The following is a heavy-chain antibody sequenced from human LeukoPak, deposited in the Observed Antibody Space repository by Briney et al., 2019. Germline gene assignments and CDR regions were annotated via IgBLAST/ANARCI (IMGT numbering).Heavy chain of an antibody. D-gene: IGHD4-23*01. V-gene: IGHV3-7*01. CDR3: ARDRGYSTFDY. J-gene: IGHJ4*02. CDR2: IKEDGSEI. Sequence: GGSLRLSCIASGFTFSSYWMSWVRQAPGKGLEWVANIKEDGSEINYVDSVKGRSTISRDNAKNSLYLQMNSLRVDDTAVYYCARDRGYSTFDYWGQGTLVTVSS. CDR1: GFTFSSYW.